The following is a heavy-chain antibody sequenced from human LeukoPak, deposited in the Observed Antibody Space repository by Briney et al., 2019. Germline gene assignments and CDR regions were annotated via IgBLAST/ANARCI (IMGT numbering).Heavy chain of an antibody. Sequence: GGSLRLSCTTSGLRFSGYGFHWVRQAPGKGLQWVSFIQFDGSKKYYGDSVRGRFTISRENSRNTVFLQMSSLRPENTAIYYCAKELMYYGSGSELDSWGQGTLVTVSS. CDR2: IQFDGSKK. CDR3: AKELMYYGSGSELDS. V-gene: IGHV3-30*02. CDR1: GLRFSGYG. J-gene: IGHJ4*02. D-gene: IGHD3-10*01.